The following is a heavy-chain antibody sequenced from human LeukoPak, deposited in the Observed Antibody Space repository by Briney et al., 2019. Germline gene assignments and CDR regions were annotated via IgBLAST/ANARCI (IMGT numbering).Heavy chain of an antibody. Sequence: GGSLGLSCAASGFTFSDYYMTWIRQAPGKGLEWVSHIAHSGNGMWYADAVKGRFTISRDNAKNLLFLQMDSLRAEDTAVYYCAGGHYEMGVWGQGTTVIVSS. V-gene: IGHV3-11*01. CDR3: AGGHYEMGV. J-gene: IGHJ6*02. CDR2: IAHSGNGM. CDR1: GFTFSDYY.